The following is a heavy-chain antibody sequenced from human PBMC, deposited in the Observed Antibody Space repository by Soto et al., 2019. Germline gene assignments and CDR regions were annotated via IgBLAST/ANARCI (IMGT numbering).Heavy chain of an antibody. V-gene: IGHV1-18*04. CDR3: ARVAITIFGVVAYYYYYYGMDV. Sequence: ASVKVSCKTSGYTFTKYGISWVRQAPGQGLEWIGWVSPYNANTNHAQKFQGRVTMTTDTSASTAYMELSSLRSEDTAVYYCARVAITIFGVVAYYYYYYGMDVWGQGTTVTVSS. CDR2: VSPYNANT. CDR1: GYTFTKYG. D-gene: IGHD3-3*01. J-gene: IGHJ6*02.